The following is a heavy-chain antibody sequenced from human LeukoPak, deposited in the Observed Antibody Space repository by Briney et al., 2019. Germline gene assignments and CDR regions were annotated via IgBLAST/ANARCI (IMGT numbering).Heavy chain of an antibody. CDR2: VFYTGKT. CDR1: GGSVSTSDYC. J-gene: IGHJ4*02. Sequence: SDTLSLTCTVSGGSVSTSDYCWGWIRQSPVKGLEWIGDVFYTGKTNYNPSLRGRATISIDTSKNQFSLKLTYVTAADTAVYYCARVFDSWGQGTLVTVSS. CDR3: ARVFDS. V-gene: IGHV4-39*07.